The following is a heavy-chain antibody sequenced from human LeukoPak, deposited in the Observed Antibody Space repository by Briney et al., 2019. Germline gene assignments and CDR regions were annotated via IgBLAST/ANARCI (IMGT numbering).Heavy chain of an antibody. CDR3: ARVPYDYVWGSYRLHYFDY. J-gene: IGHJ4*02. Sequence: PSETLSLTCTVSGGSISSYYWSWIRQPPGKGLKWIGYIYYSGSTNYNPSLKSRVTISVDTSKNQFSLKLSSVTAADTAVYYCARVPYDYVWGSYRLHYFDYWGQGTLVTVFS. CDR2: IYYSGST. CDR1: GGSISSYY. D-gene: IGHD3-16*02. V-gene: IGHV4-59*01.